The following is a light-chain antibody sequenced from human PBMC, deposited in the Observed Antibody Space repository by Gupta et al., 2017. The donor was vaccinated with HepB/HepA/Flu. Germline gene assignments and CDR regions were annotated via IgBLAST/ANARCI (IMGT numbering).Light chain of an antibody. Sequence: EIVLTQPPATLPLSPGERATLSCRASQSVSSYLSWYQQKPGQAPRLLNYDASNRATGIPARFSGSGSGTDFTLTISSLEPEDFAVYYCQQRSNWPSFGQGTRLEIK. CDR3: QQRSNWPS. V-gene: IGKV3-11*01. CDR1: QSVSSY. J-gene: IGKJ5*01. CDR2: DAS.